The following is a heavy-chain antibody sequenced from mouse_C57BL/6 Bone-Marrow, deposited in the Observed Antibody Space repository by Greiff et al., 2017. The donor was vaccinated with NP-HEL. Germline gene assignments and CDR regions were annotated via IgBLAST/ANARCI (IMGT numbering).Heavy chain of an antibody. Sequence: EVKLVESGGGLVKPGGSLKLSCAASGFTFSSYTMSWVRQTPEKRLEWVATISGGGGNTYYPDSVKGRFTISRDNAKNTLYLQMSSLRSEDTALYYCAKNLYYYAMDYWGQGTSVTVSS. CDR1: GFTFSSYT. D-gene: IGHD6-2*01. J-gene: IGHJ4*01. V-gene: IGHV5-9*01. CDR2: ISGGGGNT. CDR3: AKNLYYYAMDY.